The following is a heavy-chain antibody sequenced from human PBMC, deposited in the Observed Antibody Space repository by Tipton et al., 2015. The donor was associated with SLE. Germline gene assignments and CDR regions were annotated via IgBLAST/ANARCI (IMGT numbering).Heavy chain of an antibody. CDR3: AREVIAAAGRFDH. Sequence: TLSLTCTVSGDSINSHYWSWIRQPPGKGLEWIGYVYESGSTNYNPSLKSRVTISLGTAKHQRSLKLRSVTAADTAVYYCAREVIAAAGRFDHWGQGTLVTVS. J-gene: IGHJ4*02. D-gene: IGHD6-13*01. V-gene: IGHV4-59*11. CDR1: GDSINSHY. CDR2: VYESGST.